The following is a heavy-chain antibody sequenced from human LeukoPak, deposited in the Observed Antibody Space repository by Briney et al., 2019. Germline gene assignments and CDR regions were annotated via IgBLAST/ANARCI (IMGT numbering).Heavy chain of an antibody. CDR1: GFTFSSYG. CDR2: ISGSGGST. D-gene: IGHD4-11*01. Sequence: PGGSLRLSCAASGFTFSSYGMSWVRQAPGRGLEWVSAISGSGGSTYYADSVKGRFTISRDNAKNSLYLQMNSLRAEDTALYYCARTTLTTDNYYYMDVWGKGTTVTVSS. J-gene: IGHJ6*03. V-gene: IGHV3-23*01. CDR3: ARTTLTTDNYYYMDV.